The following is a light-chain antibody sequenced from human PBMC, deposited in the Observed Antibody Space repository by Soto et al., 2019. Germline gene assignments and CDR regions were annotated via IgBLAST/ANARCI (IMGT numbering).Light chain of an antibody. Sequence: DIVMTQSPDSLAVSLGERATINCKSSQSVFYSSNNKNYLAWYQQKPGQPPNLLIYWASTRESGVPDRFSGSGSGTDFTLTISSLQAEDVAVYYCQQYYAIPYTFGQGTKLEIK. J-gene: IGKJ2*01. CDR2: WAS. CDR3: QQYYAIPYT. CDR1: QSVFYSSNNKNY. V-gene: IGKV4-1*01.